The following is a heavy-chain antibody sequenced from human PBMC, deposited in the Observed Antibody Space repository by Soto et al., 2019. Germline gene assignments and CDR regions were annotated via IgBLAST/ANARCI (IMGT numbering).Heavy chain of an antibody. Sequence: PSETLSLTCSVSGGSISTYYWSWIRQPPGKGLEWIGYIYYSGTTNYNPSLKSRVTISVDTSKNQFSLKLSSLTAADTAVYYCARDQLEGNWFDPWGQGTLVTVSS. J-gene: IGHJ5*02. D-gene: IGHD1-1*01. CDR3: ARDQLEGNWFDP. CDR1: GGSISTYY. CDR2: IYYSGTT. V-gene: IGHV4-59*12.